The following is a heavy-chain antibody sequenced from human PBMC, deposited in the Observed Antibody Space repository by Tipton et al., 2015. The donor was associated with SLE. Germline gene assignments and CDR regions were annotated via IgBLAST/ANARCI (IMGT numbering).Heavy chain of an antibody. Sequence: TLSLTCTVSGGSISSGSYYWSWIRQPAGKGLEWIGYIYTSGNTNYNPSLKSRVTISVDTSKNQFSLKLTSVTAADTAVYYCARGPGVVGRHLFDIWGQGTMVTVSS. J-gene: IGHJ3*02. D-gene: IGHD1-26*01. CDR2: IYTSGNT. CDR1: GGSISSGSYY. V-gene: IGHV4-61*09. CDR3: ARGPGVVGRHLFDI.